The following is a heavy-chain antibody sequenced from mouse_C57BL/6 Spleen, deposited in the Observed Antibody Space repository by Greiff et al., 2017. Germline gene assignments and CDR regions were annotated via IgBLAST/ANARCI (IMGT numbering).Heavy chain of an antibody. D-gene: IGHD1-1*01. Sequence: VQLQQSGAELARPGASVKLSCKASGYTFTSYGISWVKQRTGQGLEWIGEIYPRSGNTYYNEKFKGKATLTADKSSSTAYMELRSLTSEDSAVYFCARFHGSSYYYAMDYWGQGTSVTVSA. V-gene: IGHV1-81*01. J-gene: IGHJ4*01. CDR2: IYPRSGNT. CDR3: ARFHGSSYYYAMDY. CDR1: GYTFTSYG.